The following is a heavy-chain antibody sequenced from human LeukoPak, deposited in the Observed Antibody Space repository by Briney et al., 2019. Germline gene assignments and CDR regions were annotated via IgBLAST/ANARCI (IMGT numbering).Heavy chain of an antibody. J-gene: IGHJ6*02. Sequence: ASVKVSCKASGYTFTSYYMHWVRQAPGQGLEWMGIINPSGGSTSYAQKFQGRVTMTRDTSTSTVYMELSSLRSEDTAVYYCAREPQAAADFYYYYYHGMDVWGQGTTVTVSS. CDR3: AREPQAAADFYYYYYHGMDV. D-gene: IGHD6-13*01. V-gene: IGHV1-46*01. CDR2: INPSGGST. CDR1: GYTFTSYY.